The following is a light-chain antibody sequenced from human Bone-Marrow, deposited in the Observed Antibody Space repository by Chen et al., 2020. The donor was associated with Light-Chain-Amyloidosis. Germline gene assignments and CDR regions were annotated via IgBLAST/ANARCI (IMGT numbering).Light chain of an antibody. CDR1: QTISSNY. Sequence: EIVLTQSPGTLSLSPGEGANLSCRASQTISSNYLTWYQQKFGQAPRLLIYGSSSRATGIPDRFTGRGSVTDFTLPINRLEPEDFAMYYCQQYGTSPLTFGGGTKVEIK. V-gene: IGKV3-20*01. CDR2: GSS. CDR3: QQYGTSPLT. J-gene: IGKJ4*01.